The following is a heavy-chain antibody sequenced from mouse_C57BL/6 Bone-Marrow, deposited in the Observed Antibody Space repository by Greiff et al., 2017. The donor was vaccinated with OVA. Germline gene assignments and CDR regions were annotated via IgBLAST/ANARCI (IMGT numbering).Heavy chain of an antibody. D-gene: IGHD1-1*01. CDR2: IDPEDGDT. Sequence: EVQLQQSGAELVKPGASVKLSCTASGFNITDYYMHWVKQRTEQGLEWIGRIDPEDGDTKYAPKFQGKATITADTSSNTAYLQLSSLTSEDTAVYYCASNPTVNTGGAKGYWRQGTTLTVSS. J-gene: IGHJ2*01. V-gene: IGHV14-2*01. CDR3: ASNPTVNTGGAKGY. CDR1: GFNITDYY.